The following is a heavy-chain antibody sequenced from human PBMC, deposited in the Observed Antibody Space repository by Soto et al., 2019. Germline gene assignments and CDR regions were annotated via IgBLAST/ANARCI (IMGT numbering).Heavy chain of an antibody. CDR2: IIPIFGTA. V-gene: IGHV1-69*01. CDR3: ARPGGEMATVPFDY. Sequence: QVQLVQSGAEVKKPGSSVKVSCKASGGTFSSYAISWVRQAPGQGLEWMGGIIPIFGTANYAQKFQGRVTITADESTSTADMELSSLISEDTAVYYCARPGGEMATVPFDYWGQGTLVTVSS. D-gene: IGHD4-4*01. CDR1: GGTFSSYA. J-gene: IGHJ4*02.